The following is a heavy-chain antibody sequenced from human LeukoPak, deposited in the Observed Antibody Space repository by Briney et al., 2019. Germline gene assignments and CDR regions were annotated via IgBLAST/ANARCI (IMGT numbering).Heavy chain of an antibody. CDR2: INHSGST. CDR3: ARGSNWRDYYYYYMDV. CDR1: GGSFSGYY. V-gene: IGHV4-34*01. D-gene: IGHD1-20*01. J-gene: IGHJ6*03. Sequence: SETLSLTCAVYGGSFSGYYWSWIRQPPGKGLEWIGEINHSGSTNYNPSLKSRVTISVDTSKNQFSLKLSSVTAADTAVYYCARGSNWRDYYYYYMDVWGKGTTVTVSS.